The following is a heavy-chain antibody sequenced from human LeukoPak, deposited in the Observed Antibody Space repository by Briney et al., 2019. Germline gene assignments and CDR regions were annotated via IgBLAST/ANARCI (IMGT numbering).Heavy chain of an antibody. CDR3: AKHSGSYFVYYFDY. Sequence: GGSLRLSCGVSGFTFSSYGMSWVRQAPGKGLEWVSVISGSGYNTDYADYVKSRFTISRDNYRLYLQMNSLRPEDTAVYYCAKHSGSYFVYYFDYWGQGTLVTVSS. J-gene: IGHJ4*02. V-gene: IGHV3-23*01. CDR1: GFTFSSYG. CDR2: ISGSGYNT. D-gene: IGHD1-26*01.